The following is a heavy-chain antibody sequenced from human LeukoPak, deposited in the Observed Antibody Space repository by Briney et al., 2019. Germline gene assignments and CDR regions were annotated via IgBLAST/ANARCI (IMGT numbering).Heavy chain of an antibody. CDR3: ARYIVVVPAAIPYYFDY. V-gene: IGHV4-4*07. D-gene: IGHD2-2*02. J-gene: IGHJ4*02. CDR1: GGSISSYY. CDR2: IYTSGST. Sequence: SETLSLTCTVSGGSISSYYWSWIRQPAGKGLEWIGRIYTSGSTNYNPSLKSRVTMSVDTSKNQFSLKLSSVTAADTAVYYCARYIVVVPAAIPYYFDYWGQGTLVTVSS.